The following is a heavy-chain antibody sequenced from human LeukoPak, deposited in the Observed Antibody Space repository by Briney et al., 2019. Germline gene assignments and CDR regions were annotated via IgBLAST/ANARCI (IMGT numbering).Heavy chain of an antibody. CDR1: GYTFTSYG. V-gene: IGHV1-18*01. CDR3: ARGYCSGGSCSHYGMDV. Sequence: ASVKVSCKASGYTFTSYGISWVRQAPGQGLEWMGWISAYNGNTNYAQKLQGRVTMTTDTSTSTAYMELRSLRSDDTAVCYCARGYCSGGSCSHYGMDVWGQGTTVTVSS. CDR2: ISAYNGNT. D-gene: IGHD2-15*01. J-gene: IGHJ6*02.